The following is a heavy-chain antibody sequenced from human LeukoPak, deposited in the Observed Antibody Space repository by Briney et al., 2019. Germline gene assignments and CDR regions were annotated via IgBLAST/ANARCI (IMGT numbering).Heavy chain of an antibody. Sequence: GGSLRLSCAASGFTFSSYGMHWVRQSPGKGLEWVAVISYDGSNKYYADSVKGRFTISRDNSKNTLYLQMNSLRAEDTAVYYCAKSTLDIVVVPAAMSRYYYGMDVRGQGSTVTVSS. J-gene: IGHJ6*02. V-gene: IGHV3-30*18. CDR3: AKSTLDIVVVPAAMSRYYYGMDV. CDR2: ISYDGSNK. CDR1: GFTFSSYG. D-gene: IGHD2-2*03.